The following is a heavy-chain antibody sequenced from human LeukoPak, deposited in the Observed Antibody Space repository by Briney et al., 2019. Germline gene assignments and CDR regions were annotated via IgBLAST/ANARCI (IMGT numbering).Heavy chain of an antibody. CDR1: GFTFSSYA. V-gene: IGHV3-64D*06. D-gene: IGHD3-10*01. CDR2: INSNGGST. Sequence: GGSLRLSCSASGFTFSSYAMRWVRRAPGKGLEYVSAINSNGGSTYYADSVKGRFTTSRDNSKNTLYLQMSSVRAEDTAVYYCVKDVGRGQGAGYFDYWGQGTLVTVSS. CDR3: VKDVGRGQGAGYFDY. J-gene: IGHJ4*02.